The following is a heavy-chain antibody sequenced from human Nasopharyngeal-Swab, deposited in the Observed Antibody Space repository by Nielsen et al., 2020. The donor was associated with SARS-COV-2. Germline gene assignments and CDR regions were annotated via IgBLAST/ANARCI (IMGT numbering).Heavy chain of an antibody. CDR2: IDEHGSTI. CDR1: GFTFSSYW. J-gene: IGHJ5*02. D-gene: IGHD3-16*01. Sequence: GSLRLSCVASGFTFSSYWMHWVRQVPGKGLVWVSRIDEHGSTINHADSVVGRFTISRDNAKNTLFLQMNSLRAEDTAVYYCGRDLGGRFSTWGQGTLVTVSS. CDR3: GRDLGGRFST. V-gene: IGHV3-74*01.